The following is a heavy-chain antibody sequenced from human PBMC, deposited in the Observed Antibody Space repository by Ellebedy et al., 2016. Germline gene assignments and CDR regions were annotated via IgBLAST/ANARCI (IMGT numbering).Heavy chain of an antibody. CDR3: ARDRRERILPSGYFDY. CDR2: SIPILGKA. V-gene: IGHV1-69*04. J-gene: IGHJ4*02. Sequence: ASVKVSCKASGGTFSSYAISWVRQAPGKGLEWMGRSIPILGKANYAQKFQGRVTNTADKSTSTAYMELSSLRSEDTAVYYCARDRRERILPSGYFDYWGQGTLVTVSS. D-gene: IGHD3-9*01. CDR1: GGTFSSYA.